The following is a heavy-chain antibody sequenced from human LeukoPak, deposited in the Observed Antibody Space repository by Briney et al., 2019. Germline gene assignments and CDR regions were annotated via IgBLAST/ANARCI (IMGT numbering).Heavy chain of an antibody. V-gene: IGHV3-49*04. D-gene: IGHD3-16*01. CDR3: TRVLSGGGCIDY. J-gene: IGHJ4*02. CDR1: GFTFGDYA. Sequence: PGGPLRLSCTASGFTFGDYAMSCVRQAPGKGLEWVGFIRSKAYGGTTEYAASVKGRFTISRDDSKSIAYLQMNSLKTEDTAVYYCTRVLSGGGCIDYWGQGTLVTVSS. CDR2: IRSKAYGGTT.